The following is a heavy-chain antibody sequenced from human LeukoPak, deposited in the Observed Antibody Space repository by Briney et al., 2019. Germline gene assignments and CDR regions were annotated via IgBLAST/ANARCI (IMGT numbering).Heavy chain of an antibody. V-gene: IGHV4-39*07. CDR1: GGSISSSSYY. CDR2: IYYSGST. CDR3: ARDQLLWFGELRDY. Sequence: SETLSLTCTVPGGSISSSSYYWGWIRQPPGKGLEWIGSIYYSGSTYYNPSLKSRVTISVDTSKNQFSLKLSSVTAADTAVYYCARDQLLWFGELRDYWGQGTLVTVSS. J-gene: IGHJ4*02. D-gene: IGHD3-10*01.